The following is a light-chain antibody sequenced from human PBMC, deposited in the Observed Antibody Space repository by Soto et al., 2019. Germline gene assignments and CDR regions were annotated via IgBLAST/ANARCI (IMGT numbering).Light chain of an antibody. CDR2: DVS. CDR3: SSYTSSNTFV. J-gene: IGLJ1*01. CDR1: SSDVGRYNY. Sequence: QSVLAQPASVSGSPGQSIAIACTGTSSDVGRYNYVSWFQQHPGKAPKLMIYDVSHRPSGVSDRFSGSKSGNTASLTISGLQAEDEADYYCSSYTSSNTFVFGTGTTVTVL. V-gene: IGLV2-14*01.